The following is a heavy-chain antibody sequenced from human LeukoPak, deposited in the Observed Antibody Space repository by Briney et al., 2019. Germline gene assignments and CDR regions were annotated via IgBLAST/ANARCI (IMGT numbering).Heavy chain of an antibody. D-gene: IGHD3-10*01. CDR3: ARDFSGSSRVDY. V-gene: IGHV3-30*03. CDR2: ISYDENNK. J-gene: IGHJ4*02. Sequence: QAGGSLRLSCAASGLTFSSYGMHWVRQAPGKGLEWVAVISYDENNKNYADSVKGRFTISRDNSKNTLYLQMNSLRAEDTAVYYCARDFSGSSRVDYWGQGTLVTVSS. CDR1: GLTFSSYG.